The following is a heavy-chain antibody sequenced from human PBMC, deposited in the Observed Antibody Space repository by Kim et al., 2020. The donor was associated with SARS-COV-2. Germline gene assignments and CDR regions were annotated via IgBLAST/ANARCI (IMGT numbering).Heavy chain of an antibody. CDR3: ARLKKGGIAVAGTFDY. J-gene: IGHJ4*02. V-gene: IGHV4-39*01. D-gene: IGHD6-19*01. Sequence: SLKSRVTISVDTSKNQFSLKLSSVTAADTAVYYCARLKKGGIAVAGTFDYWGQGTLVTVSS.